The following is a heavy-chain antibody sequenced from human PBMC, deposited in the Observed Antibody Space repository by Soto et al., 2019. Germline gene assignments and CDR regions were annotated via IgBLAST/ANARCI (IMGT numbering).Heavy chain of an antibody. CDR2: IYYSGTT. D-gene: IGHD3-10*01. CDR1: GGSISPHY. CDR3: ARDRYYGGADY. Sequence: PSETLSLTCTVSGGSISPHYWSGIRQPPGKGLEWIGYIYYSGTTTYNPSLKSRVTISVDTSRTQFSLKLRSVTAADTAVYYCARDRYYGGADYWGQGTLVTVSS. J-gene: IGHJ4*02. V-gene: IGHV4-59*11.